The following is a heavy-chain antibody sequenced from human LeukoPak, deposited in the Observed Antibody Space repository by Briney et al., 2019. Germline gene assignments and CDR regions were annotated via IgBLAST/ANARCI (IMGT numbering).Heavy chain of an antibody. V-gene: IGHV1-2*02. J-gene: IGHJ6*03. D-gene: IGHD5-18*01. CDR1: GYMFTDYY. CDR3: ARGRPNTAMAQIYYYYMDV. CDR2: INPHSGGA. Sequence: ASLKVSCKASGYMFTDYYLHWVRQAPGQGLEWMGWINPHSGGADLAPKFQGRITMTRDTSINTTYMELTSLISDDTAVYYCARGRPNTAMAQIYYYYMDVWGKGTTVTVSS.